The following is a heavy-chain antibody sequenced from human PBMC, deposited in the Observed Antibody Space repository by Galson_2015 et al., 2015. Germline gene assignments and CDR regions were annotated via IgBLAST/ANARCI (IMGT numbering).Heavy chain of an antibody. CDR2: INTFGST. D-gene: IGHD3-16*01. CDR1: GGSFSGYY. CDR3: ARLAPMMTIEGAMTPFYYYDMDV. Sequence: SETLSLTCAVDGGSFSGYYWSWIRQPPGKGLEWIGAINTFGSTNFNPSLKPRVTLSKDTSNKQFSLKLTSVTAADTAVYFCARLAPMMTIEGAMTPFYYYDMDVWGEGTTVTVSS. V-gene: IGHV4-34*01. J-gene: IGHJ6*04.